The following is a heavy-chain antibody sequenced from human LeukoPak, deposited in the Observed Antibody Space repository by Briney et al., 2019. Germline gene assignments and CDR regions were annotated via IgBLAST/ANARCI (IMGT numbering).Heavy chain of an antibody. Sequence: SETLSLTCTASGGSISPYYWSWTRQPPGKGLEWIGYIYYSGSTNYNLSLKSRVTISVDTSKNQFSLKLSSVTAADTAMYYCARHGGGGESYPRVFDYWGRGNLVTVSS. D-gene: IGHD1-26*01. CDR1: GGSISPYY. J-gene: IGHJ4*02. V-gene: IGHV4-59*08. CDR2: IYYSGST. CDR3: ARHGGGGESYPRVFDY.